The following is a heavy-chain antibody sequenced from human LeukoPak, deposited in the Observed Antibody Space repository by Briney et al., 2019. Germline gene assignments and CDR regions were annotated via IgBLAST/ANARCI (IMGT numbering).Heavy chain of an antibody. CDR2: IYYSGST. J-gene: IGHJ3*02. Sequence: SETLSLTCTVSGGFISNSNSHWGWIRQPPGKGLEWVGTIYYSGSTYYKSSLKSRVTISVDTSKNRFSLKLSSVTAADTAVYYCARIRDGYNDAYDIWGQGTMVTVSS. D-gene: IGHD5-24*01. CDR1: GGFISNSNSH. CDR3: ARIRDGYNDAYDI. V-gene: IGHV4-39*01.